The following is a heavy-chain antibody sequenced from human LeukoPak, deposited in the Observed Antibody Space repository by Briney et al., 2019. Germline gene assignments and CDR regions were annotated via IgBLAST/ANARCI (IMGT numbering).Heavy chain of an antibody. V-gene: IGHV3-7*03. CDR2: IKQDGSER. Sequence: GGSLRLSCAASGFTFSSFWMDWVRQAPGKGLEWVANIKQDGSERNYVDSVKGRSTISRDNAKNSLFLQMNSLRVEDTAVYYCARGGTRGYSPVDYWGQGILVTVSS. CDR1: GFTFSSFW. D-gene: IGHD5-18*01. J-gene: IGHJ4*02. CDR3: ARGGTRGYSPVDY.